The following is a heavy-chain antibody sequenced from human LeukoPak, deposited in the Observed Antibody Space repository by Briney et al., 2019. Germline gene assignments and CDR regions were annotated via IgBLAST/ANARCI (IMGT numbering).Heavy chain of an antibody. V-gene: IGHV3-33*06. Sequence: QPGRSLRLSCAASGFTFSSYGMHWVRQAPGKGLEWVAVIWYDGSNKYYADSVKGRFTISRDNAKNRLYLHMNSLRAEDTAMYFCAKRGVVIRVFLVGFHKEAYYFDSWGQGVLVTVSS. D-gene: IGHD3-10*01. CDR3: AKRGVVIRVFLVGFHKEAYYFDS. J-gene: IGHJ4*02. CDR2: IWYDGSNK. CDR1: GFTFSSYG.